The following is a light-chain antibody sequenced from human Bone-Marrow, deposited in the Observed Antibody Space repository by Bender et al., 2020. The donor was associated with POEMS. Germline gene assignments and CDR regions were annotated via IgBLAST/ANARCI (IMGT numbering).Light chain of an antibody. J-gene: IGLJ3*02. Sequence: QSVLTQPPSVSGTPGQRVTISCSGSGSNIGGYPVNWYQQLPGTAPKLLIYSNDQRPSGVPARFSGSKSGTSASLAITGLQAEDEADYYCQSYDRSLSGMVFGGGTTLTVL. V-gene: IGLV1-44*01. CDR1: GSNIGGYP. CDR3: QSYDRSLSGMV. CDR2: SND.